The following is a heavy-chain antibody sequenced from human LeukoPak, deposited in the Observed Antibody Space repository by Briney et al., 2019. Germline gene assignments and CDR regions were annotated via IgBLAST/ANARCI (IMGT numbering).Heavy chain of an antibody. J-gene: IGHJ4*02. CDR1: GGSFNEYF. D-gene: IGHD5-12*01. Sequence: SETLSLTCAVYGGSFNEYFWSWIRQPPGKGLEWIGEINHSGISNYNPSLKSRVTISVDRSKNQFSLTMTSGTAADTAVYYCARIADLATTDYWGQGTLVTVSS. V-gene: IGHV4-34*01. CDR3: ARIADLATTDY. CDR2: INHSGIS.